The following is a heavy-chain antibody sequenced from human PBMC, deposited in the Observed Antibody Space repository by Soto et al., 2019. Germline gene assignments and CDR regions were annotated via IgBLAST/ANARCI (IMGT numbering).Heavy chain of an antibody. J-gene: IGHJ4*02. CDR3: ARRGSGGYYDY. CDR2: ISGSGGST. Sequence: EVQLLESGGGLVQPGGSLRLSCAASSSYAMRWVRQAPVKGLEWVSAISGSGGSTYYADSVKGRFTISRDNSKNTLYLQMNSLRAEDTAVYYCARRGSGGYYDYWGQGTLVTVSS. D-gene: IGHD6-19*01. V-gene: IGHV3-23*01. CDR1: SSYA.